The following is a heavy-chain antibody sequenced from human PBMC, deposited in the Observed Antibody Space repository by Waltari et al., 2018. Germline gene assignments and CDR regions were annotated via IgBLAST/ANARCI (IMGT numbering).Heavy chain of an antibody. CDR1: GFTFRNHA. Sequence: EVQLLESGGGLVQPRGSLRLSCAASGFTFRNHAMNWVRLAPGKGLEWVSAISGNGASTYYADSVAGRFTVSRENSKNTLFLHMDSLRAEDTAIYYCAKEDWNDIHNLDYWGQGTLVTVSS. J-gene: IGHJ4*02. D-gene: IGHD1-1*01. V-gene: IGHV3-23*01. CDR2: ISGNGAST. CDR3: AKEDWNDIHNLDY.